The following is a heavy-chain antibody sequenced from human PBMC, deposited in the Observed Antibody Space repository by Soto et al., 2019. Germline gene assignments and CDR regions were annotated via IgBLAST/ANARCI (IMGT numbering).Heavy chain of an antibody. V-gene: IGHV4-30-4*01. J-gene: IGHJ4*02. CDR2: IYYSGST. Sequence: TSETLSLTCTVSGGSISSGDYYWSWIRQPPGKGLEWIGYIYYSGSTYYNQSLKSRVTISVDTSKNQLSLKLSSVTAADTAVYYCARGSYYYDSSGYYHYWCQGTLVTVSS. D-gene: IGHD3-22*01. CDR3: ARGSYYYDSSGYYHY. CDR1: GGSISSGDYY.